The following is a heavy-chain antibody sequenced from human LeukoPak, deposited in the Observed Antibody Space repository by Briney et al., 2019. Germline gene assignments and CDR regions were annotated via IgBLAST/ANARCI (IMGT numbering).Heavy chain of an antibody. Sequence: PSETPSLTCTVSGGSISSGDYYWSWIRQPPGKGLEWIGYIYYSGSTYYNPSLKSRVTISVDTSKNQFSLKLSSVTAADTAVYYCARFQFDFGGYGSGSHLDYFDYWGQGTLVTVSS. CDR2: IYYSGST. J-gene: IGHJ4*02. CDR1: GGSISSGDYY. CDR3: ARFQFDFGGYGSGSHLDYFDY. V-gene: IGHV4-30-4*01. D-gene: IGHD3-10*01.